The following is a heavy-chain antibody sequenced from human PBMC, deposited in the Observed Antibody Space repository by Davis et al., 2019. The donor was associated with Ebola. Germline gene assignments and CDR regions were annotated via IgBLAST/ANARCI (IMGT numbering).Heavy chain of an antibody. Sequence: ASVKVSCKASGYTFTTSDINWVRQATGQGLEWMGWMNSNSGNTDYAEKFQGRVTITRNTSISTAYLELSSLRFEDTAVYYCARGKTFGGVNHQYYYGMDVWGRGTTVTVSS. D-gene: IGHD3-16*01. CDR3: ARGKTFGGVNHQYYYGMDV. V-gene: IGHV1-8*01. J-gene: IGHJ6*02. CDR1: GYTFTTSD. CDR2: MNSNSGNT.